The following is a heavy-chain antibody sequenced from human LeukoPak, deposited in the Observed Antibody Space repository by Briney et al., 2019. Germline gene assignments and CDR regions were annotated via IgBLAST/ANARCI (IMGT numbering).Heavy chain of an antibody. Sequence: GSWVQVSCKASVGTFSIYAISWVRQAPGPGVEWMGWIIPIFGTANYAQKLQDRVTITADESTSTAYMEPSSLRSEDTAVYSCARGRRPCSGGSCYGRDEVDYWGQGALGTVSP. CDR2: IIPIFGTA. CDR1: VGTFSIYA. CDR3: ARGRRPCSGGSCYGRDEVDY. J-gene: IGHJ4*02. V-gene: IGHV1-69*01. D-gene: IGHD2-15*01.